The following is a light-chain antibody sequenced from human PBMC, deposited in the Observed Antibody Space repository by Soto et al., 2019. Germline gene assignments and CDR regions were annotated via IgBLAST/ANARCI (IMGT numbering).Light chain of an antibody. CDR2: DVS. CDR3: SSYTSSSLHD. Sequence: QSALTQPASVSGSPGQSITISCTGTSSDVGGYNYVSWYQQHPGKAPKLMIYDVSNRPSGVSNRFSGSKSGNTASLTISGLQAEDEADYYCSSYTSSSLHDFGTEAKLTVL. J-gene: IGLJ1*01. CDR1: SSDVGGYNY. V-gene: IGLV2-14*03.